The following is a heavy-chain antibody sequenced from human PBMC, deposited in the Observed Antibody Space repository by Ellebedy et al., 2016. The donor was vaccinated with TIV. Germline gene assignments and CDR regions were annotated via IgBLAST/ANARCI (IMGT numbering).Heavy chain of an antibody. Sequence: MPSETLSLTCSVSGDSIGSSYWNWIRQPPGKGLEWIGEINQSGSTNYNPSLKSRVTISGDTSKNQFSLNLSSVTAADTAVYYCARIQPEDWFDPWGQGTLVTVSS. D-gene: IGHD5-18*01. J-gene: IGHJ5*02. CDR3: ARIQPEDWFDP. V-gene: IGHV4-34*01. CDR2: INQSGST. CDR1: GDSIGSSY.